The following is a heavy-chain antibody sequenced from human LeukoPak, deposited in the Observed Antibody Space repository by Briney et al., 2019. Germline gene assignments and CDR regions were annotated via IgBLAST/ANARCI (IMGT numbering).Heavy chain of an antibody. Sequence: SETLSLTCTVSGGSISSSSYYWGWIRQPPGKGLEWIGSIYYSGSTYYNPSLKSRVTISVDTSKNQFSLKLSSVTAADTAVYYCARGGSPDWEQQLVGESNWFDPWGQGTLVTVSS. J-gene: IGHJ5*02. D-gene: IGHD6-13*01. CDR2: IYYSGST. V-gene: IGHV4-39*01. CDR3: ARGGSPDWEQQLVGESNWFDP. CDR1: GGSISSSSYY.